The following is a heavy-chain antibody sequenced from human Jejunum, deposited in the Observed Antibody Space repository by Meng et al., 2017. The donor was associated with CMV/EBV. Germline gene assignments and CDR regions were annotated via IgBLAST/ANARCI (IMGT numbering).Heavy chain of an antibody. V-gene: IGHV4-39*07. CDR2: IFNSGRT. Sequence: YWAWLRQPPGGGLEWIGNIFNSGRTSYNSSLKSRVTMSIDTSKNQFSLKLRSVTAADTAVYYCARDHTTMINDAGLGYFRLDPWGQGARVTVSS. J-gene: IGHJ5*02. D-gene: IGHD3-9*01. CDR1: Y. CDR3: ARDHTTMINDAGLGYFRLDP.